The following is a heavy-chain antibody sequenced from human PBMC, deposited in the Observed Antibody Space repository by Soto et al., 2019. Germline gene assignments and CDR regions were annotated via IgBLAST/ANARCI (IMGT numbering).Heavy chain of an antibody. CDR2: IYYSGST. J-gene: IGHJ5*02. D-gene: IGHD1-26*01. CDR3: ARGIVGPTTWFDP. CDR1: GGSVSSDSYY. Sequence: QVQLQESGPGLVKPSETLSLTCTVSGGSVSSDSYYWSWIRQPPGKGLEWIGYIYYSGSTNYNPPLKGRVTISVDTSKNQFSLKLSSVHAADTAVYYCARGIVGPTTWFDPWGQGTLVTVSS. V-gene: IGHV4-61*01.